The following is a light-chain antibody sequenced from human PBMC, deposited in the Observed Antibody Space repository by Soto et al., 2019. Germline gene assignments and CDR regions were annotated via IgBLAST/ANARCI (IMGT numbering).Light chain of an antibody. CDR2: WAS. CDR1: QSVLYSSNNKNC. Sequence: DIVMTQSPDSLAVSLGERVTLNCKSSQSVLYSSNNKNCLAWYQQKPGQPPKLLIYWASTRESGVPDRFSGSGSGADFTLTISSLQAEDVAVYYCQQYYTTPPTFGQGTRLEIK. CDR3: QQYYTTPPT. V-gene: IGKV4-1*01. J-gene: IGKJ5*01.